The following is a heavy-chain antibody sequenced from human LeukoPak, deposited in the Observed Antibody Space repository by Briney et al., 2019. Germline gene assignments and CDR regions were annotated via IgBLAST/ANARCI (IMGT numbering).Heavy chain of an antibody. D-gene: IGHD2-21*01. V-gene: IGHV3-21*01. CDR2: ISSSSSYI. J-gene: IGHJ3*02. CDR1: GFTFSSYS. CDR3: ARDPVLRLGSEGYAFDI. Sequence: GGSLRLSCAASGFTFSSYSMNWVRQAPGKGLEWVSSISSSSSYIYYADSVKGRFTISRNNAKNSLYLQMNSLRAEDTAVYYCARDPVLRLGSEGYAFDIWGQGTMVTVSS.